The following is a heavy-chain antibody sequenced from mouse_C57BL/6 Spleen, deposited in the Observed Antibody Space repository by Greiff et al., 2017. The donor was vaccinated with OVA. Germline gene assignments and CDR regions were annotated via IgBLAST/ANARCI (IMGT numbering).Heavy chain of an antibody. Sequence: EVKVEESGPGLVKPSQSLSLTCSVTGYSITSGYYWNWIRQFPGNKLEWMGYISYDGSNNYNPSLKNRISITRDTSKNQFFLKLNSVTTEDTATYYGARDHYSKGGFAYWGQGTLVTVSA. V-gene: IGHV3-6*01. CDR3: ARDHYSKGGFAY. CDR2: ISYDGSN. J-gene: IGHJ3*01. CDR1: GYSITSGYY. D-gene: IGHD2-5*01.